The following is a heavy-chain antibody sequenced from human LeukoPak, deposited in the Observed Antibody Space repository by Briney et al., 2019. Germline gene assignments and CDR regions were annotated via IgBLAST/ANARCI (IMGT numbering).Heavy chain of an antibody. CDR2: ISGSGGST. CDR1: GFTFSSYA. D-gene: IGHD3-22*01. Sequence: PGGSLRLSCAASGFTFSSYAMSWVRQAPGKGLEWVSAISGSGGSTYYADSVKGRFTISRDNSKNTLYLQMNSLRAEDTAVYYCAKAPPTSGYVAVYAFDIWGQGTMVTVSS. J-gene: IGHJ3*02. CDR3: AKAPPTSGYVAVYAFDI. V-gene: IGHV3-23*01.